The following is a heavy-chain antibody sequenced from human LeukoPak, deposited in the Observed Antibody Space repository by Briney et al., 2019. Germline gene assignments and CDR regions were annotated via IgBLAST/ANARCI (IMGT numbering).Heavy chain of an antibody. V-gene: IGHV3-33*01. J-gene: IGHJ6*02. CDR1: GFTFSSYG. D-gene: IGHD2-2*01. CDR2: IWYDGSNK. Sequence: GGSLSLSCAASGFTFSSYGMHWVRQAPGKGLEWVAVIWYDGSNKYYADSVKGRFTISRDNSKNTLYLQMNSLRAEDTAVYYCARDRYCSSTSCYFYGMDVWAQGTTVTVSS. CDR3: ARDRYCSSTSCYFYGMDV.